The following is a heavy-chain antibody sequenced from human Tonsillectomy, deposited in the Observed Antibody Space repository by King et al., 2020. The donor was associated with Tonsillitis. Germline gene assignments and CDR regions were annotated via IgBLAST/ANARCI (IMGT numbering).Heavy chain of an antibody. CDR3: ARGAKGAAAGTPWFDP. D-gene: IGHD6-13*01. V-gene: IGHV4-34*01. CDR1: GGSFSDYY. CDR2: IIHSGST. J-gene: IGHJ5*02. Sequence: VQLQQWGAGLLKPSETLSLSCAVYGGSFSDYYWSWIRQPPGKGLEWIGEIIHSGSTIYNPSLKSRVTISVDTSKNQFSLNLNSVTAADTAVYYCARGAKGAAAGTPWFDPWGQGTLVTVSS.